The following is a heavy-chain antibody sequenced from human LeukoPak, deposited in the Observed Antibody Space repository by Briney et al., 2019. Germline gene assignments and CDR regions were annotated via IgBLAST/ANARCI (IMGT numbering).Heavy chain of an antibody. Sequence: PGGSLRLSCAASGFTFSSYSMNWVRQAPGKGLEWVSSISSSSSYIYYADSVKGRFTISRDNAKNSLYLQMNSLRAEDTAVYYCARDQSLSPTFDYWGQGTLVTVSS. CDR2: ISSSSSYI. V-gene: IGHV3-21*01. J-gene: IGHJ4*02. CDR3: ARDQSLSPTFDY. CDR1: GFTFSSYS.